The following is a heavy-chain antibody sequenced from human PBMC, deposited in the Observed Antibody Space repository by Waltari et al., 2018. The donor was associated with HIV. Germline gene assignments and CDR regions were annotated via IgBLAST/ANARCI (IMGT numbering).Heavy chain of an antibody. V-gene: IGHV3-33*01. D-gene: IGHD6-13*01. CDR2: IWSDGSNK. J-gene: IGHJ4*02. Sequence: QVQLVESGGGVVQPGRSLRLSCDRFGLIFSIYGMHWVRQAPGKGLGWVAVIWSDGSNKYYADSVKGRFTISRDNSKNTLYLQMNSLRAEDTAVYYCASAAGPFDNWGQGTLVTVSS. CDR3: ASAAGPFDN. CDR1: GLIFSIYG.